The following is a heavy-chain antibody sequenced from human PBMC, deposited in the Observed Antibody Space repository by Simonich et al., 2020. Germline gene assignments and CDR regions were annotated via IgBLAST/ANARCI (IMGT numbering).Heavy chain of an antibody. CDR1: GYTFTAYY. D-gene: IGHD6-13*01. J-gene: IGHJ1*01. Sequence: QVQLVQSGAEVKKPGASVKVSCKASGYTFTAYYMHWVRQAPGQGLEWRVWNHPNSGGTTYAQNFHGRLTMTRDTSISTAYMGLSRLRSDDTAVYYCARSHIAAAGTGYFQHWGQGTLVTVSS. CDR2: NHPNSGGT. CDR3: ARSHIAAAGTGYFQH. V-gene: IGHV1-2*02.